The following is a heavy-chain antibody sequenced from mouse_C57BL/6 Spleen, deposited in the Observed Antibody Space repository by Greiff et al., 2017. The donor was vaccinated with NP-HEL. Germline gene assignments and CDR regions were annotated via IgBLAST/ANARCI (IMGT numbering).Heavy chain of an antibody. Sequence: EVNLVESGGDLVKPGGSLKLSCAASGFTFSSYGMSWVRQTPDKRLEWVATISSGGSYTYYPDSVKGRFTISRDNAKNTLYLQMSSLKSEDTAMYYCARQDDGYLYYFDYWGQGTTLTVSS. V-gene: IGHV5-6*01. CDR3: ARQDDGYLYYFDY. CDR2: ISSGGSYT. CDR1: GFTFSSYG. J-gene: IGHJ2*01. D-gene: IGHD2-3*01.